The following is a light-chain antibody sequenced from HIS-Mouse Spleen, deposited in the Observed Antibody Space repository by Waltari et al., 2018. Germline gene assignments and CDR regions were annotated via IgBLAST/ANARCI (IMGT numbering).Light chain of an antibody. CDR1: SSDVGGYYH. V-gene: IGLV2-14*03. CDR3: SSYTSSSTLWV. J-gene: IGLJ3*02. Sequence: QSALTQPASVSGSPGQSITISCPGTSSDVGGYYHVPWYQQHPGKAPKLMIYDVSNRPSGVSNRFSGSKSGNTASLTISGLQAEDEADYYCSSYTSSSTLWVFGGGTKLTVL. CDR2: DVS.